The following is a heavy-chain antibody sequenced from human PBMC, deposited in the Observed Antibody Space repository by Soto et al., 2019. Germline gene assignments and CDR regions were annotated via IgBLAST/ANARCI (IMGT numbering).Heavy chain of an antibody. CDR2: IYHDGST. V-gene: IGHV4-61*01. CDR3: ARDYSSSWYRWFNP. Sequence: PSETLSLTCTVSGGSVSSDSYYWSWIRQPPGKGLEWIGYIYHDGSTNHNPSLKSRVTISVHTSKTQFSLKLSSVTAADTAVYYCARDYSSSWYRWFNPWGQGTLVTVSS. D-gene: IGHD6-13*01. J-gene: IGHJ5*02. CDR1: GGSVSSDSYY.